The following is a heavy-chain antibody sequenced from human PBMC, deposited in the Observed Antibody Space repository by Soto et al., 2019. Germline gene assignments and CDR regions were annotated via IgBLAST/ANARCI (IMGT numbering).Heavy chain of an antibody. CDR3: ARGLSVTLFDF. D-gene: IGHD4-17*01. Sequence: QVQLQESGPGLVQPSQTLSLACTVSGDSISSGGYYWSWIRQHPGKGLEWIGYIYYSGSTFYNPSLKSRVTISVDTSKNQFSLKLSSVTAADTAGYYCARGLSVTLFDFWGQGTLVTVSS. CDR2: IYYSGST. CDR1: GDSISSGGYY. J-gene: IGHJ4*02. V-gene: IGHV4-31*03.